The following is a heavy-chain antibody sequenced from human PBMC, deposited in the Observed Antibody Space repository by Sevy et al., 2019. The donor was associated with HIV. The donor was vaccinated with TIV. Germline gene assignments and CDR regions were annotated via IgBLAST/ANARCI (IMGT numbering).Heavy chain of an antibody. V-gene: IGHV3-30*02. CDR2: IHYDGSNK. CDR1: GFTFTYYG. Sequence: GGSLRLSCAASGFTFTYYGMHWVRQAPGKGLEWVAFIHYDGSNKYYADSVKGRFTISRDNAKNTVYLQMNSLRTDDTALYYCAKNMAAAGTGGFDYWGQGTLVTVSS. J-gene: IGHJ4*02. CDR3: AKNMAAAGTGGFDY. D-gene: IGHD6-13*01.